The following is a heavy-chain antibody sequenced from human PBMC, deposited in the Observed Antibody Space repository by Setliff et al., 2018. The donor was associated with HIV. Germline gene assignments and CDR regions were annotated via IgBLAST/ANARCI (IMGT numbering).Heavy chain of an antibody. CDR3: AKDKGQKYADY. CDR2: IRSDGSNK. Sequence: PGGSLRLSCATSGLTFSNCGMHWVRQAPGKGLEWVASIRSDGSNKYYADSVTGRFTISTDDSKNTLYLQMTSLRAEATAVYYCAKDKGQKYADYWGQGTMVTVSS. V-gene: IGHV3-30*02. J-gene: IGHJ4*02. CDR1: GLTFSNCG. D-gene: IGHD3-10*01.